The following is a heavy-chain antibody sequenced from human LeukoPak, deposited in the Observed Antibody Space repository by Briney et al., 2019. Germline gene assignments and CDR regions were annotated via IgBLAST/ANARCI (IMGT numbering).Heavy chain of an antibody. D-gene: IGHD3-9*01. CDR1: GFTFSSYA. Sequence: GGSLRLSCAASGFTFSSYAMHWVRQAPGKGLEWVAVISYDGSNKYYADSVKGRFTISRDNSKNTLYPQMNSLRAEDTAVYYCARDHYDILTGYYDYWGREPWSPSPQ. V-gene: IGHV3-30*04. CDR2: ISYDGSNK. J-gene: IGHJ4*02. CDR3: ARDHYDILTGYYDY.